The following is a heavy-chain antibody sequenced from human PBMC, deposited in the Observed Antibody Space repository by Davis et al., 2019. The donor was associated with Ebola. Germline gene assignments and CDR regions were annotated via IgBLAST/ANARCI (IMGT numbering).Heavy chain of an antibody. Sequence: GESLKISCAASGFTFNTYDMHWVRQAPGKGLEWVALIRNDGTNKYYADSVKGRFTISRDNSKNTLSLQMNSLRAEDTSVYYCAKDQEGPLDYWGQGSLVTVSS. CDR3: AKDQEGPLDY. CDR2: IRNDGTNK. CDR1: GFTFNTYD. J-gene: IGHJ4*02. V-gene: IGHV3-30*02.